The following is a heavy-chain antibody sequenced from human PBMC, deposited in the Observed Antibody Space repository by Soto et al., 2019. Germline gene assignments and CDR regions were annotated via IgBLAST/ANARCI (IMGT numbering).Heavy chain of an antibody. J-gene: IGHJ4*02. CDR3: AKDRFRWDWIVGATRRSYFDY. V-gene: IGHV3-30*18. D-gene: IGHD1-26*01. CDR1: GFTFSSYG. CDR2: ISYDGSNK. Sequence: GGSLRLSCAASGFTFSSYGMHWVRQAPGKGLEWVAVISYDGSNKYYADSVKGRFTISRDNSKNTLYLQMNSLRAEDTAVYYCAKDRFRWDWIVGATRRSYFDYWGQGTLVTVSS.